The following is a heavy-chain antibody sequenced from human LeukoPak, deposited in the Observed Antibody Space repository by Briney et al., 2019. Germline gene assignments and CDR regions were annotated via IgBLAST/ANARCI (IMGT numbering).Heavy chain of an antibody. V-gene: IGHV3-48*03. Sequence: PGGSLRLSCAASGFTFSSYEMTWVRQAPGKGLEWVSYISSSGSTIYYADSVKGRFTIYRDNAKNSLCLQMNSVRAEDTAVYYCARDWDYDSSGYLFSGAFDIWGQGTRVTGAS. CDR1: GFTFSSYE. D-gene: IGHD3-22*01. J-gene: IGHJ3*02. CDR3: ARDWDYDSSGYLFSGAFDI. CDR2: ISSSGSTI.